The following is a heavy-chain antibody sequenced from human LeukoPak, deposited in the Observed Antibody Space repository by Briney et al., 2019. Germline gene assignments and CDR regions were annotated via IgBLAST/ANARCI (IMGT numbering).Heavy chain of an antibody. J-gene: IGHJ3*02. CDR2: IIPIFGTA. V-gene: IGHV1-69*13. CDR3: ARSRTGDDAFDI. CDR1: GGTFSSYA. D-gene: IGHD7-27*01. Sequence: ASVKVSCKASGGTFSSYAISWVRQAAGQGREWMGGIIPIFGTANYAQKLQDRDTITAYESTSTAHMELSSLRSEDTDVYYCARSRTGDDAFDIWGQGTMVTVSS.